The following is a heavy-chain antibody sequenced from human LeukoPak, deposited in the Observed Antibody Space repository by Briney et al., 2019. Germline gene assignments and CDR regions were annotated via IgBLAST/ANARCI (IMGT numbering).Heavy chain of an antibody. V-gene: IGHV3-23*01. CDR2: ISGSGGSA. CDR3: AKDPSFLTTIDY. J-gene: IGHJ4*02. Sequence: GGSLRLSCAASGFTFSSYAMSWDRQAPGKGLEWVSAISGSGGSAYYADSVKGRFTISRDNSKNTLYLQMNSLRAEDTAVYYCAKDPSFLTTIDYWGQGTLVTVSS. D-gene: IGHD3-9*01. CDR1: GFTFSSYA.